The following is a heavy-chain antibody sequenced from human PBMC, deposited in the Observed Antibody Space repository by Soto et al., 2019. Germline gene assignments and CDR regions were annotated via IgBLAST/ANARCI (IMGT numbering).Heavy chain of an antibody. J-gene: IGHJ5*02. CDR3: ARVDYGDYDAIHWFDP. CDR1: GGSISSGGYY. CDR2: IYYSGST. V-gene: IGHV4-31*03. D-gene: IGHD4-17*01. Sequence: PSETLSLTCTVSGGSISSGGYYWSWIRQHPGKGLEWIGYIYYSGSTYYNPSLKSRVTISVDTSKNQFSLKLSSVTAADTAVYYCARVDYGDYDAIHWFDPWGQGTLVTVSS.